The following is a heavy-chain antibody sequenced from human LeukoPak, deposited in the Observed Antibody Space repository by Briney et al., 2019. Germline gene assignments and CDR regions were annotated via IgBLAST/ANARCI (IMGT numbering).Heavy chain of an antibody. CDR2: IWYDGSNK. J-gene: IGHJ3*02. CDR1: GFTFSSCG. V-gene: IGHV3-33*01. Sequence: PGRSRRLSCAASGFTFSSCGMHWVRQAPGKGLEWVAVIWYDGSNKYYADSVKGRFTISRDNSKNTLYLQMNSLRAEDTAVYYCARDKNYYDSSGAFDIWGQGTMVTVSS. D-gene: IGHD3-22*01. CDR3: ARDKNYYDSSGAFDI.